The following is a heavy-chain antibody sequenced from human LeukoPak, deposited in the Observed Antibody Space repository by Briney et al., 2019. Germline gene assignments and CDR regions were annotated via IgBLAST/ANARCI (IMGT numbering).Heavy chain of an antibody. Sequence: TGGSLRLSCAASGFSLNNAWMNWVRQALGKGLEWVGRIISKTDGGTADYAAPVKGRFTISRDDSKNMLYLEMNSLKTEDTAVYYCTTVKRWEVPPSDYWGQGTLVTVSS. D-gene: IGHD1-26*01. CDR2: IISKTDGGTA. V-gene: IGHV3-15*01. CDR1: GFSLNNAW. CDR3: TTVKRWEVPPSDY. J-gene: IGHJ4*02.